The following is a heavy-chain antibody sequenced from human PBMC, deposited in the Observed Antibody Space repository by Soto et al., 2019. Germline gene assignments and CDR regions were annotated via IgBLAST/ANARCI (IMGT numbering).Heavy chain of an antibody. CDR1: GGSMTSGDQY. V-gene: IGHV4-31*03. J-gene: IGHJ6*02. Sequence: PSETLSLTCTVTGGSMTSGDQYWTWIRHRPGEGLEWFGSINHRGSLYYNPSLKGRVSMSVDTSKNQFSLNLSFVTAADTAVYYCARELPQRQGRNMDVWGQGTTVTVSS. CDR3: ARELPQRQGRNMDV. D-gene: IGHD1-1*01. CDR2: INHRGSL.